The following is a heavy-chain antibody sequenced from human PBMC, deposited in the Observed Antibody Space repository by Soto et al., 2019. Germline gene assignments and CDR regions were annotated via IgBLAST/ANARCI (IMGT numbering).Heavy chain of an antibody. V-gene: IGHV4-34*01. CDR3: ARFSPGPYYFDY. CDR2: INHSGST. J-gene: IGHJ4*02. Sequence: SETLSLTCAVYGGSFSGYYWSWIRQPPGKGLEWIGEINHSGSTNYNPSLKSRVTISVDTSKNQFSLKLSSVTAADTAVYYCARFSPGPYYFDYWGQGTLVTVSS. CDR1: GGSFSGYY.